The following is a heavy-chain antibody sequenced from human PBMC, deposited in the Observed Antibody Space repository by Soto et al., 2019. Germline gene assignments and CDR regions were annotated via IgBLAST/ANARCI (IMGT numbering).Heavy chain of an antibody. J-gene: IGHJ4*02. CDR2: IKQDGSEK. CDR3: ARRGSSWYEGAPDY. Sequence: GGSLRLSCAASGFTFSSYWMSWVRQAPGKGLEWVANIKQDGSEKYYVDSVKGRFTISRDNAKNSLYLQMNSLRAEDTAVYYCARRGSSWYEGAPDYWGQGTLVTVSS. CDR1: GFTFSSYW. D-gene: IGHD6-13*01. V-gene: IGHV3-7*03.